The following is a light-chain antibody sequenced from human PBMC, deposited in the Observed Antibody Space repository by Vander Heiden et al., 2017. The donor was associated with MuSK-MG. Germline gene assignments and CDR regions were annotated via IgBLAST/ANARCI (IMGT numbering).Light chain of an antibody. Sequence: DIQLDQSPSTLSASVGDRITITCRASESIRSWLAWYQQKPGKAPDLLIYKASTLQSGVPSRFSGSGSGTEFTLTISSLQPDDFATYYCQHYNNFPRTFGQGTKVEI. CDR2: KAS. V-gene: IGKV1-5*03. CDR1: ESIRSW. J-gene: IGKJ1*01. CDR3: QHYNNFPRT.